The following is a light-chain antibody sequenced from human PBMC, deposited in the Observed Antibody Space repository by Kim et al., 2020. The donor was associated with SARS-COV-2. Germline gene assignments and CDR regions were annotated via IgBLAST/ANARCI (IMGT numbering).Light chain of an antibody. CDR3: TSYTNSGAFVL. CDR2: DVT. J-gene: IGLJ2*01. Sequence: QSITVSWTGTSSDIGAYNYVSWYQQHPGKAPKLMIYDVTYRPSGVSNRFSGSKSGNTASLTISGLQTDDEADYYCTSYTNSGAFVLFGGGTQLTVL. V-gene: IGLV2-14*03. CDR1: SSDIGAYNY.